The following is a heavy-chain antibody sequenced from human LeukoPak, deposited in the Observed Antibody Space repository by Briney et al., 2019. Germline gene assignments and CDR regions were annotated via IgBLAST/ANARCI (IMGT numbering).Heavy chain of an antibody. CDR2: TYYRSKWYN. V-gene: IGHV6-1*01. CDR1: GDSVSSNSAS. CDR3: AREAYGGGFDD. J-gene: IGHJ4*02. Sequence: SQTLSLTCAISGDSVSSNSASWNWLRQSPSRGLEWLGRTYYRSKWYNEYAVSVKSRITINPDTSKNQFSLQLNSVTPDDTAVYHCAREAYGGGFDDWGLGTLVTVST. D-gene: IGHD4-17*01.